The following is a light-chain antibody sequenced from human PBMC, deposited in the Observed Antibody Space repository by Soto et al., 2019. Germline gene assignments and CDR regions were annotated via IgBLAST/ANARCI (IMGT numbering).Light chain of an antibody. V-gene: IGKV3-15*01. J-gene: IGKJ1*01. Sequence: EIVMTQSPATLSVSPGESANLSCRASQSVSSNLAWYQQKPGQAPRLLIYGASTRATGIPARFSGSGSGTEFTLTISSLQSEDFAVYYCQQYNNWPPWTFGQGTKVELK. CDR3: QQYNNWPPWT. CDR1: QSVSSN. CDR2: GAS.